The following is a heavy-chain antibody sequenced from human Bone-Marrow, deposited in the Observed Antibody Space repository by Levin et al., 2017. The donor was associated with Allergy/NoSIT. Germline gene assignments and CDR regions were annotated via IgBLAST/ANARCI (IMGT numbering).Heavy chain of an antibody. CDR2: ISTYDGNT. CDR1: GYSFTRDG. D-gene: IGHD1-26*01. V-gene: IGHV1-18*01. CDR3: TRDSRVGSTGNDY. Sequence: ASVKVSCKTSGYSFTRDGISWVRQTPGQGLQWVGWISTYDGNTNYAPKFQGRVTMTADTSTSTVFMELRSLRSDDSALYYCTRDSRVGSTGNDYWGQGTLVTVSS. J-gene: IGHJ4*02.